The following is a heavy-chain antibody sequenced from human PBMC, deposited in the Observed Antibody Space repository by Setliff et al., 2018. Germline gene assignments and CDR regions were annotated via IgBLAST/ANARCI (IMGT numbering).Heavy chain of an antibody. Sequence: PSETLSLTCSVSGGSLRSGSNYWGWFRQPAGKGLEWVGRIYTDGTTNYNPSLKSRVSISADTSMNHFSLRMTSVSAADTAVYYCAKEHVVISFVTNTHHHYGMDVWGQGTTVTVSS. CDR1: GGSLRSGSNY. CDR2: IYTDGTT. D-gene: IGHD2-8*01. J-gene: IGHJ6*02. V-gene: IGHV4-61*02. CDR3: AKEHVVISFVTNTHHHYGMDV.